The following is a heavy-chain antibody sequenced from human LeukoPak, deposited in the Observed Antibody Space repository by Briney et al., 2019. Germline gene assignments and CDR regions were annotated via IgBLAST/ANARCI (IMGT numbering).Heavy chain of an antibody. V-gene: IGHV4-34*01. CDR1: GGSFSGYY. D-gene: IGHD6-13*01. J-gene: IGHJ5*02. Sequence: SETLSLTCAVYGGSFSGYYWSWIRQPPGKGLEWIGEINHSGSTNYNPSLKSRVTISVDTSKNQFSLKLSSVTAADTAVYYCAREVGQQQRGNWFDPWGQGTLVTVSS. CDR3: AREVGQQQRGNWFDP. CDR2: INHSGST.